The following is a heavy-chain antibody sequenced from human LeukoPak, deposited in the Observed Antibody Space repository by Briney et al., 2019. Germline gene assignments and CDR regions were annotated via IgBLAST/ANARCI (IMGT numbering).Heavy chain of an antibody. CDR2: IYYSGST. J-gene: IGHJ4*02. V-gene: IGHV4-59*01. Sequence: SETLSLTCTVSGGSISSYYWSWIRQPPGKGPEWIGYIYYSGSTNYNPSLKSRVTISVDTSKNQFSLKLSSVTAADAAVYYCASLNYDFWTHWGQGTLVTVSS. CDR3: ASLNYDFWTH. D-gene: IGHD3-3*01. CDR1: GGSISSYY.